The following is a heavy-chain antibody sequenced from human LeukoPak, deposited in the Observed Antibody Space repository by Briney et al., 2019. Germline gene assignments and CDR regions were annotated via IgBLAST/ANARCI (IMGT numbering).Heavy chain of an antibody. CDR2: MSGSGDGT. V-gene: IGHV3-23*01. Sequence: GESLRLSCAASGFTFSNYAMNWVRQAPGKGLEWASGMSGSGDGTYYADSVKGRFTISRDNSKNTLYLQMNSLRAEDTALYYCAKRVAATRALDYWGQGTLVTVSS. CDR3: AKRVAATRALDY. D-gene: IGHD4-11*01. J-gene: IGHJ4*02. CDR1: GFTFSNYA.